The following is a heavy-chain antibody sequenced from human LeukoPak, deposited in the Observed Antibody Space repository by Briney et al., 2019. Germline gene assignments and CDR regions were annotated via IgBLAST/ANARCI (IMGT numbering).Heavy chain of an antibody. CDR1: GGTFSSYA. V-gene: IGHV1-69*01. CDR2: IIPIFGTA. Sequence: SVKVSCKASGGTFSSYAISWVRQAPGQGLEWMGGIIPIFGTANYAQKFQGRVTITADESTSTAYMELSSLRSEDTAVYYCARGQTRSGWYERNWFDPWGQGTLVTVSS. CDR3: ARGQTRSGWYERNWFDP. J-gene: IGHJ5*02. D-gene: IGHD6-19*01.